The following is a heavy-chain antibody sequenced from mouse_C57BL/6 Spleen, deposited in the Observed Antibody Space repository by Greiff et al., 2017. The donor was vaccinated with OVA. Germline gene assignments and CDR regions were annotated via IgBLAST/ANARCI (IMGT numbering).Heavy chain of an antibody. V-gene: IGHV1-26*01. CDR1: GYTFTDYY. J-gene: IGHJ2*01. Sequence: EVQLQQSGPELVKPGASVKISCKASGYTFTDYYMNWVKQSHGKSLEWIGDINPNNGGTSYNQKFKGKATLTVDKSSSTAYMELRSLTSEDSAVYYCARWTVVARFYFDYWGQGTTLTVSS. D-gene: IGHD1-1*01. CDR3: ARWTVVARFYFDY. CDR2: INPNNGGT.